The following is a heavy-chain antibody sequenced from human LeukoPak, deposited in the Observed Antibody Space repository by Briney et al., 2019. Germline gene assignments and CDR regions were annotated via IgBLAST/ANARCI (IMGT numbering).Heavy chain of an antibody. V-gene: IGHV3-48*01. CDR1: GFTFSSCG. J-gene: IGHJ4*02. Sequence: PGGSLRLSCAASGFTFSSCGMNWVRRAPGKGLEWISYISGSGGTKNYADSVKGRFTISRDNANNLLYLQMNSLRADDTAVYYCARVGNNWSPFDYWGQGALVTVSS. CDR3: ARVGNNWSPFDY. CDR2: ISGSGGTK. D-gene: IGHD1-20*01.